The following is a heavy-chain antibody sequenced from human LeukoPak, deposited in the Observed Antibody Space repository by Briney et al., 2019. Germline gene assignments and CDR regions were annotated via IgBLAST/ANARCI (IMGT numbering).Heavy chain of an antibody. Sequence: SETLSLTCAVYGGSFSGYYWSWIRQPPGKGLEWIGEINHSGSTNYNPSLKSRVTISVDTSKSQFSLKLSSVTAADTAVYYCARVVLPIKTYYDFWSGYYPGNWFDPWGQGTLVTVSS. J-gene: IGHJ5*02. CDR3: ARVVLPIKTYYDFWSGYYPGNWFDP. V-gene: IGHV4-34*01. CDR1: GGSFSGYY. CDR2: INHSGST. D-gene: IGHD3-3*01.